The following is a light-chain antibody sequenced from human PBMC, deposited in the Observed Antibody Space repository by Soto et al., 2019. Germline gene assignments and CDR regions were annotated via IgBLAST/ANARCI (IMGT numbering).Light chain of an antibody. CDR3: QQYNAYPLT. CDR2: KAS. Sequence: DIPMTQSPSTLSASVGDRVTITCRASQTINSWLAWYQQKPGKAPKLLMYKASTLESGVPSRFSGSGSGTEFTLAISSLQSDDFATYYCQQYNAYPLTFGGGTMLDI. V-gene: IGKV1-5*03. J-gene: IGKJ4*01. CDR1: QTINSW.